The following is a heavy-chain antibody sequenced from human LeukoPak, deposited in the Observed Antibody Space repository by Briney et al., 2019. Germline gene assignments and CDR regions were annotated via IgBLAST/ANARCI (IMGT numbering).Heavy chain of an antibody. J-gene: IGHJ4*02. Sequence: ASVKVSCKASGYTFTGYYMHWVRQAPGQGLEWMGWINPNSGGTNYAQKFQGRVTMTRDTSISTAYMELRSLRSDDTAVYYCARGSGYYGSGSYCRYWGQGTLVTISS. D-gene: IGHD3-10*01. CDR1: GYTFTGYY. CDR3: ARGSGYYGSGSYCRY. V-gene: IGHV1-2*02. CDR2: INPNSGGT.